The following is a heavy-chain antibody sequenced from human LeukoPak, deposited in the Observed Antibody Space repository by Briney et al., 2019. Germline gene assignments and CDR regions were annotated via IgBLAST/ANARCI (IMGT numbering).Heavy chain of an antibody. J-gene: IGHJ4*02. V-gene: IGHV4-59*01. D-gene: IGHD6-19*01. CDR1: AGSISTYY. CDR3: ARYSSGWIDY. Sequence: SETLSLTCTVSAGSISTYYWNWIRQPPGKGLEWIGYISYSGSTNYNPSLESRVTISIDTSKNQFSLKLSSVTAADTAVYYCARYSSGWIDYWGQGTLVTVSS. CDR2: ISYSGST.